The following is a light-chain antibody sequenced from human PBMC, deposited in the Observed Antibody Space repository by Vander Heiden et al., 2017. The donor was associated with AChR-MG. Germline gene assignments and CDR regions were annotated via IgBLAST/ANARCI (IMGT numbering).Light chain of an antibody. CDR2: QDS. CDR1: KLGHKY. Sequence: SSALTQSPSVSVSPGQTASILCSGDKLGHKYACWYQQEPGQSPVLVIYQDSKRPSGIPEQFSGSNSGNTATLTISGTKAMDEADYYGQAWYSSTVIFGGGKKLTVL. CDR3: QAWYSSTVI. V-gene: IGLV3-1*01. J-gene: IGLJ2*01.